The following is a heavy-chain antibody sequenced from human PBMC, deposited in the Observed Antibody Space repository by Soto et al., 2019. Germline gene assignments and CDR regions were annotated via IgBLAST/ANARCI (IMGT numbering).Heavy chain of an antibody. V-gene: IGHV1-69*06. J-gene: IGHJ5*02. Sequence: SMKVSCKASGGTFSSYAISWVRQAPGQGLEWMGGIIPIFGTANYAQKFQGRVTITADKSTSTAYMELSSLRSEDTAVYYCARADYGHYVWFGHWGQGTPDTFSP. D-gene: IGHD4-17*01. CDR1: GGTFSSYA. CDR3: ARADYGHYVWFGH. CDR2: IIPIFGTA.